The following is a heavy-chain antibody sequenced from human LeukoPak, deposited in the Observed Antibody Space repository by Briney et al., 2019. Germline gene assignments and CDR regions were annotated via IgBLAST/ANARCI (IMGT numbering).Heavy chain of an antibody. Sequence: GGSLRLSCAASGFTFSTYAMHWVRQAPGKGLEWVAVISYDGSSKYYADSVKGRFTISRDNSKNTLYLQMNSLRAEDTAVYYCARDRDSSGYYAGYWGQGTLVTVSS. CDR2: ISYDGSSK. V-gene: IGHV3-30*04. J-gene: IGHJ4*02. D-gene: IGHD3-22*01. CDR3: ARDRDSSGYYAGY. CDR1: GFTFSTYA.